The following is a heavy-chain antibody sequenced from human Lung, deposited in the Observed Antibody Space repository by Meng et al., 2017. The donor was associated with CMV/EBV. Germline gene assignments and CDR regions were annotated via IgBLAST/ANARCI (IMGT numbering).Heavy chain of an antibody. CDR2: LIPILNAP. CDR1: GDMFSTYA. V-gene: IGHV1-69*10. J-gene: IGHJ4*02. D-gene: IGHD6-6*01. CDR3: ARALREYSSSSSDS. Sequence: SXXVSXXAPGDMFSTYAITWVRQAPGQGLEWMRELIPILNAPSYGQKFQGRVRITADKSTTQAYMELSSLRSDDTAVYYCARALREYSSSSSDSWGQGTLVTVSS.